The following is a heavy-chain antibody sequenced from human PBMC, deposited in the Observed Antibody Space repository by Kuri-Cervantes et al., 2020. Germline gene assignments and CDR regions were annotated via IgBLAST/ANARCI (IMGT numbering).Heavy chain of an antibody. Sequence: GSLRLSCTVSGGSISSYYWSWIRRPPGKGLEWIGYIYYSGSTNYNPSLKSRVTISVDTSKNQFSLKLSSVTAADTAVYYCARAQYNWFDPWGQGTLVTVSS. CDR3: ARAQYNWFDP. CDR1: GGSISSYY. J-gene: IGHJ5*02. CDR2: IYYSGST. D-gene: IGHD5-24*01. V-gene: IGHV4-59*12.